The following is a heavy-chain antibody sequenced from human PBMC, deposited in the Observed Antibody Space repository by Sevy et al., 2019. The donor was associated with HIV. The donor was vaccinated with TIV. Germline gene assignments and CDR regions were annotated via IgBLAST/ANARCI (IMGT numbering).Heavy chain of an antibody. V-gene: IGHV1-2*02. CDR1: GYTFTGHY. CDR2: INPNSGST. Sequence: ASVKVSCKASGYTFTGHYMHWVRQAPGQGLEWMGWINPNSGSTDYAQKFQGRVTLTRDTTISTAYMELSRLRSDDTAVYYCARVVEPAGIDPYYYGVDVWGPGATVTVSS. CDR3: ARVVEPAGIDPYYYGVDV. J-gene: IGHJ6*02. D-gene: IGHD2-2*02.